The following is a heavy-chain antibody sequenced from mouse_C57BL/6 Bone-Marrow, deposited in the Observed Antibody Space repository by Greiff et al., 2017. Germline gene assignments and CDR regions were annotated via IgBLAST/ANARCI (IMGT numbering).Heavy chain of an antibody. CDR3: ARSPIYDGYSYAMDY. V-gene: IGHV14-2*01. CDR2: IDPEDGET. J-gene: IGHJ4*01. D-gene: IGHD2-3*01. CDR1: GFNIKDYY. Sequence: EVKLLESGAELVKPGASVKLSCTASGFNIKDYYMHWVKQRTEQGLEWIGRIDPEDGETKYAPKFQGKATITADTSSNTAYLQLSSLTSEDTAVYYCARSPIYDGYSYAMDYWGQGTSVTVSS.